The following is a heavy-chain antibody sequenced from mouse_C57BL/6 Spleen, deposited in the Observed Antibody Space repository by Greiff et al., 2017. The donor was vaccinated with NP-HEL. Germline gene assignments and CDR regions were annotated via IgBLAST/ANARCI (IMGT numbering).Heavy chain of an antibody. Sequence: VQRVESGAELVKPGASVKISCKASGYAFSSYWMNWVKQRPGKGLEWIGQIYPGDGDTNYNGKFKGKATLTADKSSSTAYMQLSSLTSEDSAVYFCARERGSFPFDYWGQGTTLTVSS. V-gene: IGHV1-80*01. D-gene: IGHD1-1*02. CDR3: ARERGSFPFDY. CDR2: IYPGDGDT. J-gene: IGHJ2*01. CDR1: GYAFSSYW.